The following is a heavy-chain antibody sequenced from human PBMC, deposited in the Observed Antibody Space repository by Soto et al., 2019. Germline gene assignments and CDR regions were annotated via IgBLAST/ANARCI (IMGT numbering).Heavy chain of an antibody. V-gene: IGHV1-2*04. CDR2: INPNSGGT. CDR1: GYTFTGYY. J-gene: IGHJ6*02. CDR3: ARQIVVVPAAMPVKYYYGMDV. Sequence: GASVKVSCKASGYTFTGYYMHWVRQAPGQGLEWMGWINPNSGGTNYAQKFQGWVTMTRDTSISTAYMELSRLRSDDTAVYYCARQIVVVPAAMPVKYYYGMDVWGQGTTVTVSS. D-gene: IGHD2-2*01.